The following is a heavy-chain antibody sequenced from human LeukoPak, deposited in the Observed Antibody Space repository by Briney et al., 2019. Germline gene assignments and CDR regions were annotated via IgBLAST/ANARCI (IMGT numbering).Heavy chain of an antibody. Sequence: HPGRSLRLSCAASGFTFSSYGMHWVRQAPGKGLEWVAVISYDGSNKYYADSVKGRFTISRDNSKNTLYLQMNSLRVEDTAVFYCARDQYDTWSRRGNFDSWGQGTLVIVSS. CDR2: ISYDGSNK. V-gene: IGHV3-30*03. J-gene: IGHJ4*02. D-gene: IGHD3-3*01. CDR3: ARDQYDTWSRRGNFDS. CDR1: GFTFSSYG.